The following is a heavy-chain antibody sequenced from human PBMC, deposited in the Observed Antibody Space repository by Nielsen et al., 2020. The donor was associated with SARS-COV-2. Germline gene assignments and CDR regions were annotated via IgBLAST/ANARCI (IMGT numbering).Heavy chain of an antibody. J-gene: IGHJ6*02. CDR3: AIQLGYCSSSTCLHGMDV. CDR2: IYSGASST. CDR1: GFTFSSYA. D-gene: IGHD2-2*01. V-gene: IGHV3-23*03. Sequence: GGSLRLSCAASGFTFSSYAMSWVRQAPGKGLEWVSVIYSGASSTYYADSVKGRFTISRDNSKNTLYLQMNSLRAEDTAVYYCAIQLGYCSSSTCLHGMDVWGQGTTVTVSS.